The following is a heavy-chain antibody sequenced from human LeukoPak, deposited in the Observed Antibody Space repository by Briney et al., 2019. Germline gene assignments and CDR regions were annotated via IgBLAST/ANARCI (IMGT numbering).Heavy chain of an antibody. V-gene: IGHV3-21*01. J-gene: IGHJ4*02. CDR2: ISSSSSYI. CDR1: GFTFISYS. CDR3: APIAAAGSNY. Sequence: GGSLRLSCAASGFTFISYSMNWVRQAPGKGLEWVSSISSSSSYIYYADSVKGRFTISRDNAKNSLYLQMNSLRAEDTAVYYCAPIAAAGSNYWGQGTLVTVSS. D-gene: IGHD6-13*01.